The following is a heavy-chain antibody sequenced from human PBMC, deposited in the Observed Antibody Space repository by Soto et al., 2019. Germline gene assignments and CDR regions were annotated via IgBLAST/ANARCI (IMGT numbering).Heavy chain of an antibody. D-gene: IGHD2-8*01. CDR1: GGSISSSSYY. V-gene: IGHV4-39*01. CDR2: IYYSGST. Sequence: SETLSLTCTVSGGSISSSSYYWGWIRQPPGKGLEWIGSIYYSGSTYYNPSLKSRVTISVDTSKNQFSLKLSSVTAADTAVYYCARRRMVYATDYYYGMDVLGQGTTVT. J-gene: IGHJ6*02. CDR3: ARRRMVYATDYYYGMDV.